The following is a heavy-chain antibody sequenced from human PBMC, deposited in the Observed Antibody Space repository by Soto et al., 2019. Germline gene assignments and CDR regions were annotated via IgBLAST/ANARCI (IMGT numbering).Heavy chain of an antibody. CDR2: INHSGSN. D-gene: IGHD7-27*01. Sequence: SETLSLTCAVYGGSFSGYYWSWIRQPPGKGLEWIGEINHSGSNNYNPALKRRVTIAVDTYKNQFSLKLSSVTAADMAVYYCARDHTGGYYFDYWGQGTLVTVSS. CDR3: ARDHTGGYYFDY. J-gene: IGHJ4*02. CDR1: GGSFSGYY. V-gene: IGHV4-34*01.